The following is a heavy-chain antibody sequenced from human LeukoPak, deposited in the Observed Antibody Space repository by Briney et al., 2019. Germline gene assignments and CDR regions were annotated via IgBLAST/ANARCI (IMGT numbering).Heavy chain of an antibody. Sequence: PGGSLRLSCAASGFTFSSYSMNWVRQAPGKGLEWVSFIYSDGSTYYADSVQGRFTLSRDNSKNTLYLQMNSLRAEDTAVYYCARAPGFIDYWGQGTLVTVSS. J-gene: IGHJ4*02. CDR2: IYSDGST. CDR3: ARAPGFIDY. CDR1: GFTFSSYS. V-gene: IGHV3-66*01. D-gene: IGHD1-14*01.